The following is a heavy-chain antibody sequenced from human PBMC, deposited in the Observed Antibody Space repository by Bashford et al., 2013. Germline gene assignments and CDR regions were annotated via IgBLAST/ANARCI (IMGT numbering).Heavy chain of an antibody. D-gene: IGHD3-22*01. V-gene: IGHV1-69*04. CDR2: IIPILGIA. CDR3: ARGGITMIVVVITLYRGMSFDI. Sequence: VASVKVSCKASGGTFSSYAISWVRQAPGQGLEWMGRIIPILGIANYAQKFQGRVTITADKSTSTAYMELSSLRSEDTAVYYCARGGITMIVVVITLYRGMSFDIWGQGTMVTVSS. J-gene: IGHJ3*02. CDR1: GGTFSSYA.